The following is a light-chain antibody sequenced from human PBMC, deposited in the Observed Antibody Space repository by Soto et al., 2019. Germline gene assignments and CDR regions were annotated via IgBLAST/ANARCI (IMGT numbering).Light chain of an antibody. V-gene: IGKV3-20*01. CDR2: GVS. Sequence: EIVLTQSPGTLSLSPGERATLSCRASQSVSSSYLAWYQQKPGQAPRLLMYGVSTRATGIPDRFSGSGSGTDFTLTISRLEPEDFAVYYCQQFGNSPLLTFSGGTKVQIK. CDR1: QSVSSSY. CDR3: QQFGNSPLLT. J-gene: IGKJ4*01.